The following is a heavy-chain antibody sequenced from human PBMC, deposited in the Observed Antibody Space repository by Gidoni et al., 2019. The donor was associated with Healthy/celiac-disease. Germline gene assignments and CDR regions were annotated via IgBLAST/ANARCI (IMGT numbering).Heavy chain of an antibody. CDR2: IYYSGST. CDR1: GGSISSVDYY. Sequence: QVQLQESGPGLVKPSQTLSLTCTVSGGSISSVDYYWSWIRQPPGKGLEWIGYIYYSGSTYYNPSLKSRVTISVDTSKNQFYLKLSSVTAADTAVYYCARVGITMVQGVIIEGWFDPWGQGTLVTVSS. J-gene: IGHJ5*02. D-gene: IGHD3-10*01. CDR3: ARVGITMVQGVIIEGWFDP. V-gene: IGHV4-30-4*01.